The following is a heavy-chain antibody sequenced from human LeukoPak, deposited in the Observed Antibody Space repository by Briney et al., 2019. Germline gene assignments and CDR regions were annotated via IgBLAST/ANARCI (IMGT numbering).Heavy chain of an antibody. CDR2: ISSSSSHI. Sequence: PGGSLRLSCAASGFTFSAYSMIWVRQAPGKGLEWVSSISSSSSHIYYTDSLMGRFTVSRDNAKSSLDLQMNSLRVEDTAVYFCATLRFGSGSYYADYWGQGTQVTVSS. V-gene: IGHV3-21*06. D-gene: IGHD3-10*01. CDR1: GFTFSAYS. J-gene: IGHJ4*02. CDR3: ATLRFGSGSYYADY.